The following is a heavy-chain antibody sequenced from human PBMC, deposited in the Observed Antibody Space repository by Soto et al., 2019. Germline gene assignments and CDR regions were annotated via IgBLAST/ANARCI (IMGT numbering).Heavy chain of an antibody. J-gene: IGHJ4*02. V-gene: IGHV4-39*01. CDR1: GRSISSSSYY. D-gene: IGHD4-17*01. CDR2: IYYSGST. CDR3: ARLVDYGDYVAPFDY. Sequence: SETLSLTCTVSGRSISSSSYYWDWIRQPPGKGQEWIGSIYYSGSTYYNPSLKSRVTISVDTSKNQFSLKLSSVTAADTAVYYCARLVDYGDYVAPFDYWGQGTLVTVS.